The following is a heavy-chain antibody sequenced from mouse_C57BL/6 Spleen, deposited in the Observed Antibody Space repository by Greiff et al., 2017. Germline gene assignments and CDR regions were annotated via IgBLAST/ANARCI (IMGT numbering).Heavy chain of an antibody. CDR1: GYAFSSSW. Sequence: VQLQQSGPELVKPGASVKISCKASGYAFSSSWLNWVKQRPGKGLEWIGRIYPGDGDTNYNGKFKGKATLTADKSSSTAYMQLSSLTSEDSAVYFCARYDYGSRYWGQGTTLTVSS. CDR2: IYPGDGDT. J-gene: IGHJ2*01. V-gene: IGHV1-82*01. CDR3: ARYDYGSRY. D-gene: IGHD1-1*01.